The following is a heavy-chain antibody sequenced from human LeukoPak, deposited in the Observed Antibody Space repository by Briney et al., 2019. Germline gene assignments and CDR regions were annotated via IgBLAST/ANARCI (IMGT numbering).Heavy chain of an antibody. CDR3: ARDSYYGSGSDPRWDY. CDR2: ISAYNGNT. D-gene: IGHD3-10*01. Sequence: ASVKVSRKAAGYTFTSYGISWVRQAHGQGLERVGWISAYNGNTNYAQKLLGRVTMTTDTSTSTAYMELRSLRSDDTAVYYCARDSYYGSGSDPRWDYWGQGTLVTVSS. CDR1: GYTFTSYG. V-gene: IGHV1-18*01. J-gene: IGHJ4*02.